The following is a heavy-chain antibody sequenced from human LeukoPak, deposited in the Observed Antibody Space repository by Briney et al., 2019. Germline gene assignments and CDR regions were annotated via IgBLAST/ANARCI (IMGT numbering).Heavy chain of an antibody. J-gene: IGHJ4*02. CDR1: GFTFSSYA. D-gene: IGHD6-19*01. V-gene: IGHV3-23*01. CDR2: ISGSGGST. CDR3: ARAQSSGWYYFDY. Sequence: GGSLRLSCAASGFTFSSYAMSWVRQAPGKGLEWVSAISGSGGSTYYADSVKGRFTISRDNSKNTLYLQMNSLRAEDTAVYYCARAQSSGWYYFDYWGQGTLVTVSS.